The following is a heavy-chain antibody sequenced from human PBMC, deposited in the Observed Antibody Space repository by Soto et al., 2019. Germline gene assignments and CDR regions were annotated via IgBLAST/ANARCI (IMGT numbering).Heavy chain of an antibody. CDR3: ALITMVRGGAFGI. J-gene: IGHJ3*02. CDR1: GFTFSSYA. D-gene: IGHD3-10*01. V-gene: IGHV3-23*01. CDR2: ISGSGGST. Sequence: EVQLLESGGGLVQPGGSLRLSCAASGFTFSSYAMSWVRQAPGKGLEWVSAISGSGGSTYYADSVKGRFTISRDNSKNTLYLQMNSLRAEDTAVYYCALITMVRGGAFGIWGQGTMVTVSS.